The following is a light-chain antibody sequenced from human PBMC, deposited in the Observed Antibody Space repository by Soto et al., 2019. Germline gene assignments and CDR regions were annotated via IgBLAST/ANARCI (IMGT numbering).Light chain of an antibody. J-gene: IGLJ3*02. CDR1: SSNIGSNY. V-gene: IGLV1-47*02. CDR2: TND. Sequence: QSVLTQPPSASGTPGQRVTISCSGSSSNIGSNYVYWYQQLPGTAPKLLIYTNDQRPSGVPDRFSGSKSGTSASLAISGLWSEDEADYYCAAWDDSLRGWVFGGGTKLTVL. CDR3: AAWDDSLRGWV.